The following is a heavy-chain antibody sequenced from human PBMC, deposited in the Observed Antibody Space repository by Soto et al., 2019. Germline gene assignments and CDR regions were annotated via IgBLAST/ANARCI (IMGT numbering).Heavy chain of an antibody. V-gene: IGHV3-15*01. CDR1: GFTFSNVW. J-gene: IGHJ4*02. D-gene: IGHD2-2*01. CDR3: TTGLIVVVPAAMGPLVDY. CDR2: IKSKTDGGTT. Sequence: VGSKRLSRAAAGFTFSNVWMSWVRQAQGKGLEWVGRIKSKTDGGTTDYAAPVKGRFTISRDDSKTTLYLQMNSLKTEDTAVYYCTTGLIVVVPAAMGPLVDYWGQGTLVTVSS.